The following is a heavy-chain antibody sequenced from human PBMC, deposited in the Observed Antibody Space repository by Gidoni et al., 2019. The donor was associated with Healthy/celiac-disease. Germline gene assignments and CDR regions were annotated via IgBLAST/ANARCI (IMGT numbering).Heavy chain of an antibody. Sequence: QLQLQESGPGLVKPSETLSLTCTVSGGSISSSSYYWGWIRQPPGKVLEWIGSIYYSGSTYYNPSLKSRVTISVDTSKNQFSLKLSSVTAADTAVYYCASLSIAARSYYFDYWGQGTLVTVSS. CDR1: GGSISSSSYY. CDR3: ASLSIAARSYYFDY. D-gene: IGHD6-6*01. J-gene: IGHJ4*02. CDR2: IYYSGST. V-gene: IGHV4-39*01.